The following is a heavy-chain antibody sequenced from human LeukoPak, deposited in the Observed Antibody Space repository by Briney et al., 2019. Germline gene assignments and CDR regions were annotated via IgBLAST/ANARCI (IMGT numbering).Heavy chain of an antibody. J-gene: IGHJ3*01. Sequence: SETLSLTCTVSGASVSSGYSYWIWIRQPAGKGLEWIGRVSTSGSSNYTPSLASRVTISLDTSKNQFSLNVISVTAADTAIYYCARSLGHYYDDTAYWDAFALWGQGTMVTVSS. CDR1: GASVSSGYSY. D-gene: IGHD3-22*01. CDR3: ARSLGHYYDDTAYWDAFAL. CDR2: VSTSGSS. V-gene: IGHV4-61*02.